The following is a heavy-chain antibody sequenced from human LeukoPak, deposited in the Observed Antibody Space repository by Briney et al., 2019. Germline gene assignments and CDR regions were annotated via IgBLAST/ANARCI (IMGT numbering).Heavy chain of an antibody. CDR3: ARDYITMVRGAPNWFDP. V-gene: IGHV4-4*07. CDR1: GGSISSYY. Sequence: PSETLSLTCTVSGGSISSYYWSWIRQPAGKGLEWIGRIYTSGSTNYNPSLKSRVTMSVDTSKNQFSLKLSSVTAADMAVYYCARDYITMVRGAPNWFDPWGQGTLVTVSS. J-gene: IGHJ5*02. CDR2: IYTSGST. D-gene: IGHD3-10*01.